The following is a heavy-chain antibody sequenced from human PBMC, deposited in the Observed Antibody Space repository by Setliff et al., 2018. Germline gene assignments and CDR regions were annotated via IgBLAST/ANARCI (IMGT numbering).Heavy chain of an antibody. CDR2: IYDSGSS. CDR3: GRGFSRIEGWGNWFDP. J-gene: IGHJ5*02. D-gene: IGHD2-15*01. Sequence: SETLSLTCTVSGGSVSNSGFFWGWLRQAPGKGLEWIGNIYDSGSSNYNASLKSRLIITRDTSKNQISPKLTSVTAADTAVYYCGRGFSRIEGWGNWFDPWGQGILDTAPQ. CDR1: GGSVSNSGFF. V-gene: IGHV4-39*01.